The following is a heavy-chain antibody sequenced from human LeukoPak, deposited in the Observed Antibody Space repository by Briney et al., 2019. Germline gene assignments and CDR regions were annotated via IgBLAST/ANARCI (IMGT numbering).Heavy chain of an antibody. CDR3: ARVRGGRHGMDV. CDR2: IYYSGST. D-gene: IGHD1-26*01. J-gene: IGHJ6*04. V-gene: IGHV4-59*01. CDR1: GGSLSSYY. Sequence: PSETLSLTCTVSGGSLSSYYWSWIRQPPGKGLEWMGYIYYSGSTNYNPSLKSRVTISVDTSKNQCSLKLSSVTAADTSVYYCARVRGGRHGMDVWGIGTTVTVSS.